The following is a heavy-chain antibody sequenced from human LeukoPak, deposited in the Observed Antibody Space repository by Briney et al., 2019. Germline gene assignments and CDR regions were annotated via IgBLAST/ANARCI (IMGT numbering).Heavy chain of an antibody. J-gene: IGHJ5*02. D-gene: IGHD2-15*01. CDR3: ARIVVPGLGLDP. Sequence: GGSLRLSCAASGFTFSSYEMNWVRQAPGKGLEWVSYISSSGTTINYADSVKGRFTISRDNAKNSLYLQMNSLRAEDTAVYYCARIVVPGLGLDPWGQGTLVTVSS. CDR2: ISSSGTTI. V-gene: IGHV3-48*03. CDR1: GFTFSSYE.